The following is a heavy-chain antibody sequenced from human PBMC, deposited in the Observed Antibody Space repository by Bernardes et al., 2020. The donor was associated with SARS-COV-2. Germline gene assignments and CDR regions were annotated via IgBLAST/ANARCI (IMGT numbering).Heavy chain of an antibody. CDR2: IYTSGRT. Sequence: SETQTLTCTVSGGSISSYYWSWIRQPAGKGLEWIGRIYTSGRTHYNPSLKSRVTMSVDTSKNQFSLKLSSVTAADTAVYYCARGGDYYDFWSGYYREFYFDYWGQGTLVTVSS. D-gene: IGHD3-3*01. CDR1: GGSISSYY. CDR3: ARGGDYYDFWSGYYREFYFDY. V-gene: IGHV4-4*07. J-gene: IGHJ4*02.